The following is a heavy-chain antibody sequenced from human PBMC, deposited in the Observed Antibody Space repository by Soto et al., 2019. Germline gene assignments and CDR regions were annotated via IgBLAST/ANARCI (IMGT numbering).Heavy chain of an antibody. V-gene: IGHV1-3*01. CDR2: INAGNGNT. Sequence: ASVKVSCKASGYTFTSYAMHWVRQAPGQRLEWMGWINAGNGNTKYSQKFQGRVTITRDTSAGTAYMELSSLRSEDTAVYYCARDNGDYDYFDYWGQGTLVTVSS. D-gene: IGHD4-17*01. CDR1: GYTFTSYA. J-gene: IGHJ4*02. CDR3: ARDNGDYDYFDY.